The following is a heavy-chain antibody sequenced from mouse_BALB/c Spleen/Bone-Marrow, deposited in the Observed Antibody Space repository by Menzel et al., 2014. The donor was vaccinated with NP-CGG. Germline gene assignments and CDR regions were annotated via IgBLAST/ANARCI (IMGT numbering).Heavy chain of an antibody. CDR2: ILPGSGST. J-gene: IGHJ3*01. V-gene: IGHV1-9*01. CDR1: DYTFSSYW. D-gene: IGHD2-14*01. CDR3: ARRGYDGAY. Sequence: QVQLQQSGAELMKPGASVKISCKATDYTFSSYWIEWVKQRPGHGLEWIGEILPGSGSTNYNEKFKGKATFTADTSSNTAYMQLSSLTSEDSAVCYCARRGYDGAYWGQGTLVTVSA.